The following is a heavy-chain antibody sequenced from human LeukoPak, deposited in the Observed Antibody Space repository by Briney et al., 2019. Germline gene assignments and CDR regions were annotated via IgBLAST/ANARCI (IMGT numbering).Heavy chain of an antibody. CDR3: ARDSDSSGYYVYYFDY. D-gene: IGHD3-22*01. J-gene: IGHJ4*02. CDR1: GYTFTSYA. Sequence: ASVKVSCKASGYTFTSYAMHWVRQAPGQRLEWMGWINAGNGNTKYSQKFQGRVTITRDTSASTAYMELSSLRSEDTAVYYCARDSDSSGYYVYYFDYWGQGTLVTVSS. V-gene: IGHV1-3*01. CDR2: INAGNGNT.